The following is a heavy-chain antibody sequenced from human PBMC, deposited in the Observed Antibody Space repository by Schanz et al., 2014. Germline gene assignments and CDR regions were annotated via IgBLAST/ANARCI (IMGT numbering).Heavy chain of an antibody. CDR3: ARGYSDSPTEF. J-gene: IGHJ4*02. D-gene: IGHD4-17*01. CDR2: IIPILAIA. CDR1: GGTFNSYT. Sequence: QVQLVQSGAEVKKPGSSMKVSCTASGGTFNSYTINWVRQAPGQGLEWMGRIIPILAIANYAQKFQGRVTITADRSTSTAYMELSSLRSEATAVYYCARGYSDSPTEFWGQGTLVTVSS. V-gene: IGHV1-69*02.